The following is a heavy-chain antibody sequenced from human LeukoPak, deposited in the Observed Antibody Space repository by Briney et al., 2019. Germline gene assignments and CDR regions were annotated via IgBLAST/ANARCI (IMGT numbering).Heavy chain of an antibody. D-gene: IGHD6-6*01. Sequence: GGSLRLSCAASGFTVSSNYMSWVRQAPGKGLEWVSVIYSGGSTYYADSVKGRFTISRDNSKNTPYLQMNSLRAEDTAVYYCARSYSSSRYYYMDVWGKGTTVTVSS. CDR3: ARSYSSSRYYYMDV. CDR1: GFTVSSNY. CDR2: IYSGGST. V-gene: IGHV3-53*01. J-gene: IGHJ6*03.